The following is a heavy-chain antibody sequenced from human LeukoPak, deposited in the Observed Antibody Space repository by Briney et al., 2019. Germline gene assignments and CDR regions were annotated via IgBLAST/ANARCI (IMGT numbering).Heavy chain of an antibody. D-gene: IGHD3-10*01. J-gene: IGHJ6*02. Sequence: GASVKVSCKASGYTFTSYYMHWVRQAPGQGLEWMGGIIPIFGTANYAQKFQGRVTITADESTSTAYMELSSLRSEDTAVYYCARVVRGEMVRGVIVYYYGMDVWGQGTTVTVSS. V-gene: IGHV1-69*13. CDR3: ARVVRGEMVRGVIVYYYGMDV. CDR2: IIPIFGTA. CDR1: GYTFTSYY.